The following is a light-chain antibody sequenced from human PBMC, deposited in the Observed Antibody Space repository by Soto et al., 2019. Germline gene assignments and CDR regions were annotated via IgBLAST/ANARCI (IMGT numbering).Light chain of an antibody. CDR1: QNVSTS. Sequence: DIQLTQSPSTLSASVGDSVPITCRASQNVSTSLAWYQHKPGEAPKLLMFDVSNLESGVPSRFSGSGSGTEFTLSISSLNSDDFATYYCQQYDYSRTFGQGTKVDIK. V-gene: IGKV1-5*01. J-gene: IGKJ1*01. CDR3: QQYDYSRT. CDR2: DVS.